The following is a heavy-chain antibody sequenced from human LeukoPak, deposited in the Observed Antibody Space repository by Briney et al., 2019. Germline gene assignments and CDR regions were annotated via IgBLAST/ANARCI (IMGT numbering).Heavy chain of an antibody. CDR2: IYPGDSDT. V-gene: IGHV5-51*01. CDR3: ARTDYDILTGYSHSFDY. Sequence: GESLKISCKGSGYSFTSYWIGWVRQMPGKGLEWMGIIYPGDSDTRYSPSFQGQVTISADKSISTAYLQWSSLKASDTAMYYCARTDYDILTGYSHSFDYWGQGTLVTVSS. J-gene: IGHJ4*02. D-gene: IGHD3-9*01. CDR1: GYSFTSYW.